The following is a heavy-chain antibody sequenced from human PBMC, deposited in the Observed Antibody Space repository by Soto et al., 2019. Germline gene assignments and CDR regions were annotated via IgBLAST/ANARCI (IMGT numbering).Heavy chain of an antibody. CDR1: GFSLSTSGVG. CDR2: IYWDDDK. Sequence: QITLKESGPTLVKPTQTLTLTCTFSGFSLSTSGVGVGWIRHPPGKALEWLALIYWDDDKRYSPSLKSRLTITENTSKNQVVLTITNMDPVDTATYYCAHRQRTVYFDYWGQGTLVTVSS. D-gene: IGHD4-17*01. J-gene: IGHJ4*02. CDR3: AHRQRTVYFDY. V-gene: IGHV2-5*02.